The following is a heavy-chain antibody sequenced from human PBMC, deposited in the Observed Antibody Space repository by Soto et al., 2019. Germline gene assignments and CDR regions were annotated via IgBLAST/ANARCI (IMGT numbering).Heavy chain of an antibody. V-gene: IGHV3-7*01. CDR1: GFTFSRYW. CDR2: INPDGSEK. Sequence: PGGSLRLSCVASGFTFSRYWMTWVRQAPGKGLEWLANINPDGSEKNYVDSVEGRFTISRDNIKNSLYLQMNDLRVEDTAVYYCARGLYYYDSSVYYGNWGQGT. J-gene: IGHJ4*02. CDR3: ARGLYYYDSSVYYGN. D-gene: IGHD3-22*01.